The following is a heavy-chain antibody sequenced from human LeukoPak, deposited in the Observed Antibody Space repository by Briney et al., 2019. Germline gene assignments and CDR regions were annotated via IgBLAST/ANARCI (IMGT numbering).Heavy chain of an antibody. CDR2: IYYSGST. CDR1: GGSISSYY. V-gene: IGHV4-59*01. D-gene: IGHD6-19*01. CDR3: ASLAVAGTSAFDI. J-gene: IGHJ3*02. Sequence: PLETLSLTCTVSGGSISSYYSSWIRQPPGKGLEWIGYIYYSGSTNYNPSLKSRVTISVDTSKNQFSLKLSSVTAADTAVYYCASLAVAGTSAFDIWGQGTMVTVSS.